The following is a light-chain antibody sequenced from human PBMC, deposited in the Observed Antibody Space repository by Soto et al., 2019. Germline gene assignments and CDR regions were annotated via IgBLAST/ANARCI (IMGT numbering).Light chain of an antibody. J-gene: IGLJ1*01. V-gene: IGLV3-12*02. CDR3: QVWDSSSAQGV. CDR1: NIGSSA. CDR2: SDT. Sequence: YELTQPHAVSVATAQMARITCGGNNIGSSAVHWYQQKPGQDPVLVIYSDTNPPSGIPERFSGYNPGSTATLTISRSEAGDEADYYCQVWDSSSAQGVFGTGTKLTVL.